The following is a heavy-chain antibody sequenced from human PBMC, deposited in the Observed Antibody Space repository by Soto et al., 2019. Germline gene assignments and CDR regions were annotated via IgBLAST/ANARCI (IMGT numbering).Heavy chain of an antibody. CDR1: GFTFSSYG. Sequence: QVQLVESGGGVVQPGRSLRLSCAASGFTFSSYGMHWVRQAPGKGLEWVAVISYDGSNKYYADSVKGRFTISRDNSKNTLYLQMNSLRAEDTAVYYCAKGGWLLPIDYWGLGTLVTVSS. D-gene: IGHD1-26*01. CDR2: ISYDGSNK. CDR3: AKGGWLLPIDY. J-gene: IGHJ4*02. V-gene: IGHV3-30*18.